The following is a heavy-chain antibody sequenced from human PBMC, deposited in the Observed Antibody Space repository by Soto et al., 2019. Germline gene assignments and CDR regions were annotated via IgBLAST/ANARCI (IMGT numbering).Heavy chain of an antibody. D-gene: IGHD3-22*01. CDR3: ARSYYYDSSDDVHEFDP. CDR2: IYYSGST. CDR1: GGSISSYY. J-gene: IGHJ5*02. V-gene: IGHV4-59*01. Sequence: SEMLSLTCTVSGGSISSYYWSWIRQPPGKRLEWIGYIYYSGSTHYNPSLESRVTISVDTSKNQFSLKLSSVTAADTAVYYCARSYYYDSSDDVHEFDPWGQGTLVTVSS.